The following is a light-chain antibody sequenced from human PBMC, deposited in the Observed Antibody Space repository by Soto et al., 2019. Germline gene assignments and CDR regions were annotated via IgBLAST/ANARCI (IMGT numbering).Light chain of an antibody. CDR2: DVS. V-gene: IGLV2-14*01. J-gene: IGLJ1*01. Sequence: QSALTQAASVSGSPGQSITISCSGTSSDVGAYNYVSWYQQYPGKAPKLMIYDVSNRPSGVSNRFSGSKSGNTASLTISGLQAEDEADYYCSSYTSSNILYVFGTGTKVTVL. CDR3: SSYTSSNILYV. CDR1: SSDVGAYNY.